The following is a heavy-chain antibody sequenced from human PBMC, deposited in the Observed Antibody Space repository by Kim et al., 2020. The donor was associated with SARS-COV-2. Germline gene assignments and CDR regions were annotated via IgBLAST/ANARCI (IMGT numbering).Heavy chain of an antibody. CDR1: GFTFSNYA. D-gene: IGHD1-26*01. CDR3: AKGHTDTIGGIDY. CDR2: ISDSGGST. Sequence: GGSLRLSCAASGFTFSNYAMSWVRQAPGMGLEWVSFISDSGGSTYYADSVKGRFTFSRDNSKNTLYLQMNSLRAEDTALYYCAKGHTDTIGGIDYWGQGTLVTVSS. V-gene: IGHV3-23*01. J-gene: IGHJ4*02.